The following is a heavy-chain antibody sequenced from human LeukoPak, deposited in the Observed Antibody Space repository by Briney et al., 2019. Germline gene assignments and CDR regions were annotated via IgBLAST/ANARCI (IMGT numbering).Heavy chain of an antibody. CDR1: GFTFSSYS. D-gene: IGHD1-26*01. CDR3: ARGPSGSYDY. J-gene: IGHJ4*02. V-gene: IGHV3-48*01. Sequence: GGSLRLSCAASGFTFSSYSMNWVRQAPGKGLEWVSYISTSSSTIYYADSVKGRFTISRDNAKNSLYLQMNSLRAEDTAVYYCARGPSGSYDYWGQGTLVTVSS. CDR2: ISTSSSTI.